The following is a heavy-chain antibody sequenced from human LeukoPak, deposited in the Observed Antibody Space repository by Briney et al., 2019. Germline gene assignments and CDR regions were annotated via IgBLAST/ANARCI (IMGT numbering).Heavy chain of an antibody. CDR2: ICDSWRT. Sequence: SQTLSLTWTVVGPSIVSHYWSWIRPTPGKGLEWIGYICDSWRTNYNPSLKSRVCISVVTSKSQFSLMLSSVTASETAVYYCVRKVGDYWGQGTLVTVSS. D-gene: IGHD1-26*01. J-gene: IGHJ4*02. CDR1: GPSIVSHY. V-gene: IGHV4-59*11. CDR3: VRKVGDY.